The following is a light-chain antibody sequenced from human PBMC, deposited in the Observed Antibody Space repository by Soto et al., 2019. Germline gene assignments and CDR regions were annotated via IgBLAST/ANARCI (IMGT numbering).Light chain of an antibody. J-gene: IGKJ3*01. CDR2: DAT. Sequence: EVALTHPPGTLYLPPEEIATLSCSATQSVPSTYLAWYQQKPGQAPSLLIYDATSRATGIPDRLSGSGSGTDFTLTISRLEREDFAVYYCQNYGTTPFTVGPGNKVDIK. V-gene: IGKV3-20*01. CDR1: QSVPSTY. CDR3: QNYGTTPFT.